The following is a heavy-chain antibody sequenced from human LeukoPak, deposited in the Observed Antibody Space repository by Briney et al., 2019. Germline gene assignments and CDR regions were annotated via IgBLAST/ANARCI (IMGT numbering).Heavy chain of an antibody. Sequence: SETLSLTCTVCGGSINSNTYYWGWVRQPPGKGLEWIGSIYYGGTTHYNPSLKSRVTISVDTSKNQFSLKLSSVTAADTAVYYCARDHAQHYDILTGRLTYYYYYMDVWGKGTTVTVSS. J-gene: IGHJ6*03. CDR2: IYYGGTT. CDR1: GGSINSNTYY. CDR3: ARDHAQHYDILTGRLTYYYYYMDV. V-gene: IGHV4-39*07. D-gene: IGHD3-9*01.